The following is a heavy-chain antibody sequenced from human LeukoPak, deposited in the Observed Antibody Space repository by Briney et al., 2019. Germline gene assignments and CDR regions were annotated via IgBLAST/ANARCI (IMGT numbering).Heavy chain of an antibody. CDR2: ISGSGGST. CDR1: GFTFSSYA. Sequence: PGGSLRLSCAASGFTFSSYAMSWVRQAPGKGLEWVSAISGSGGSTYYADSVKGRFTISRDNSKNTLYLQMNSLKSEDTAMYYCATRQRGCNYLTRWGQGTLVTVSS. V-gene: IGHV3-23*01. J-gene: IGHJ4*02. CDR3: ATRQRGCNYLTR. D-gene: IGHD6-19*01.